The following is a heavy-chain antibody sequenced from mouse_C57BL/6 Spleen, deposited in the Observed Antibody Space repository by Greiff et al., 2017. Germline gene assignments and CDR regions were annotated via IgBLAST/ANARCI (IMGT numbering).Heavy chain of an antibody. Sequence: EVQLVESGGGLVKPGGSLKLSCAASGFTFSSYTMSWVRQTPGKRLEWVATISGGGGNTYDPDSVKGRFTISRDNAKNTLYLQMSSLRSEDTALYYCARLYYDYENYAMDYWGQGTSVTVSS. J-gene: IGHJ4*01. V-gene: IGHV5-9*01. CDR3: ARLYYDYENYAMDY. CDR1: GFTFSSYT. D-gene: IGHD2-4*01. CDR2: ISGGGGNT.